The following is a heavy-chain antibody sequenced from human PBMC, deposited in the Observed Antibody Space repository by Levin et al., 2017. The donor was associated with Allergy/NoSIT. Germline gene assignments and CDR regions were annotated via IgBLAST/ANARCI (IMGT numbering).Heavy chain of an antibody. CDR2: IWYDGSEK. V-gene: IGHV3-33*01. J-gene: IGHJ4*02. Sequence: GGSLRLSCVASGFTYRNYGMHWVRQAPGKGLEWVAVIWYDGSEKYYVDSVKGRFTVSRDNSKNTLYLQMNSLRAEDTAVYYCARDRDGYTKGYFDSWGQGTLVSVSS. D-gene: IGHD5-24*01. CDR3: ARDRDGYTKGYFDS. CDR1: GFTYRNYG.